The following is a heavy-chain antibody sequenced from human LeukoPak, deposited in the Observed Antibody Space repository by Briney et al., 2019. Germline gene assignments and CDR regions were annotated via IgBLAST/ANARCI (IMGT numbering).Heavy chain of an antibody. V-gene: IGHV1-46*01. J-gene: IGHJ4*02. D-gene: IGHD4-17*01. CDR1: GYTFTSYH. CDR2: INPSGGST. Sequence: ASVKVSCKASGYTFTSYHMHWVRQAPGQGLEWMGIINPSGGSTSYAQKFQGRVTMTRDTSTSTVYMELSSLRSEDTAVYYCARADPGETTVTTKDYWGQGTLVTVSS. CDR3: ARADPGETTVTTKDY.